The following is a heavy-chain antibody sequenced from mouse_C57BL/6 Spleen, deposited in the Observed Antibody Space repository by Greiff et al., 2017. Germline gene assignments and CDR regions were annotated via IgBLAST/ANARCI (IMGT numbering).Heavy chain of an antibody. Sequence: QVQLQQPGAELVKPGASVKLSCKASGYTFTSYWMQWVKQRPGQGLEWIGEIDPSDSYTNYNQKFKGKATLTVDTSSSTAYMQLSSLTSEDSAVDYCARGRGNWDAMDYWGQGTSVTVSS. CDR1: GYTFTSYW. V-gene: IGHV1-50*01. J-gene: IGHJ4*01. D-gene: IGHD4-1*01. CDR3: ARGRGNWDAMDY. CDR2: IDPSDSYT.